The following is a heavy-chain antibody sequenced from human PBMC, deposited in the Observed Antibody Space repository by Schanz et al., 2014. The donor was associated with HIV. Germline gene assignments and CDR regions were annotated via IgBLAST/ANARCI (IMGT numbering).Heavy chain of an antibody. V-gene: IGHV3-23*01. CDR2: LSGSGDRT. CDR1: GFSFLRYE. D-gene: IGHD6-19*01. Sequence: EVQLLESGGGSVQPGGSLRISCVASGFSFLRYEMSWVRQAPGKGLEWLSTLSGSGDRTYYADSVKGRVTISRDKSKNTLYLQMNSLRVEDTAVYYCAKMARSVAANTNFDYWGQGTLVTVSS. CDR3: AKMARSVAANTNFDY. J-gene: IGHJ4*02.